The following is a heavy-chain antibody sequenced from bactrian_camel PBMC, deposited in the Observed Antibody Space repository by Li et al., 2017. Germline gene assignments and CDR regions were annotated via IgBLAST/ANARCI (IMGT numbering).Heavy chain of an antibody. J-gene: IGHJ4*01. CDR3: ARTGSQLEY. CDR2: IHRDGGSP. V-gene: IGHV3S42*01. D-gene: IGHD7*01. CDR1: GFTFGTYE. Sequence: VQLVESGGGLVQPGGSLKLSCAASGFTFGTYEMMWVRQAPGKGLEWVSRIHRDGGSPTYADSVKGRFTISRDNAKNTLYLQLNSLKSEDTAMYYCARTGSQLEYWGQGTQVTVS.